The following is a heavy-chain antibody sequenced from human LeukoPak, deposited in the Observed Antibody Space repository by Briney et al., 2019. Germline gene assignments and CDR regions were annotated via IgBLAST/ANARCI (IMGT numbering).Heavy chain of an antibody. J-gene: IGHJ4*02. CDR2: ISSSGSTI. D-gene: IGHD6-6*01. V-gene: IGHV3-48*04. Sequence: GGSLRLSCTASGFTFSSYGMNWVRQAPGKGLEWVSYISSSGSTIYYADSVKGRFTISRDNAKNSLYLQMNSLRAEDTAVYYCARSPYSSSNFDYWGQGTLVTVSS. CDR3: ARSPYSSSNFDY. CDR1: GFTFSSYG.